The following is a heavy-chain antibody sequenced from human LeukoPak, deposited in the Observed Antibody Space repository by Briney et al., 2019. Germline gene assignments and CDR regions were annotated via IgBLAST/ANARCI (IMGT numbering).Heavy chain of an antibody. J-gene: IGHJ4*02. D-gene: IGHD6-13*01. Sequence: GGSLRLSCAASGFTFSSYGMHWVRQAPGKGLEWVAVIWYDGSNKYYADSVKGRFTISRDNSKNTLYLQMNSLRAEDTAVYYCARPSIAAAGYFDYWAQGTLVTVSS. CDR2: IWYDGSNK. CDR1: GFTFSSYG. V-gene: IGHV3-33*01. CDR3: ARPSIAAAGYFDY.